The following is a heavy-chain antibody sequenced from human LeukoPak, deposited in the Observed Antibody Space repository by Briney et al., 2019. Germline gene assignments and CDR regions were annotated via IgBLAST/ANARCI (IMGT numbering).Heavy chain of an antibody. J-gene: IGHJ4*02. CDR1: GFTFSNHG. D-gene: IGHD1-26*01. V-gene: IGHV3-30*02. Sequence: PGGSLRLSCAASGFTFSNHGMLWVRQAPGKGLEWVAFIRYDGSNQYYADSGKGRFTISRDSSKNTLYLQMNSLRDEDTAVYYCAKEVGVTTRGSFAYWGQGTLVTVSS. CDR2: IRYDGSNQ. CDR3: AKEVGVTTRGSFAY.